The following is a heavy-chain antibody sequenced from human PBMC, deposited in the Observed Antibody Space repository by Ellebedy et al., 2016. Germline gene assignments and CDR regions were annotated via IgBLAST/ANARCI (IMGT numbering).Heavy chain of an antibody. J-gene: IGHJ4*02. CDR1: GGSISSSSYY. D-gene: IGHD6-19*01. CDR3: ARGQWLGLDY. CDR2: IYYSGST. V-gene: IGHV4-61*01. Sequence: SETLSLTCTVSGGSISSSSYYWSWIRQPPGKGLEWIGYIYYSGSTNYNPSLKSRVTISVDTSKNQFSLKLSSVTAADTAVYYCARGQWLGLDYWGQGTLVTVSS.